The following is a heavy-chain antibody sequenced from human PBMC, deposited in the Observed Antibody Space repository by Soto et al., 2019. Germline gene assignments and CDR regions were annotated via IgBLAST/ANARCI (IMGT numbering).Heavy chain of an antibody. D-gene: IGHD6-13*01. V-gene: IGHV3-30-3*01. J-gene: IGHJ6*02. CDR3: ARAPPRGIAAPGTWGSGMDV. CDR2: ISYNGIDE. CDR1: GFSFSSYA. Sequence: QVQLVESGGGVVQPGRSLRLSCAASGFSFSSYALYWDRQAPGKGLEWVALISYNGIDEYYADSVKGRFTISRDSSTNTLSLQMNSLRGEDTAVYYCARAPPRGIAAPGTWGSGMDVWGQGTTVTVSS.